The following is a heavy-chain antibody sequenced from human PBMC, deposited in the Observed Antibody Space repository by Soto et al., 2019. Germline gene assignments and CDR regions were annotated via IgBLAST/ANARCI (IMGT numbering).Heavy chain of an antibody. V-gene: IGHV3-74*01. CDR2: IKSDGSGT. D-gene: IGHD3-22*01. Sequence: EVQLVESGGGLVQLGGSLRLSCAASGFTFSTYWMHWVRQAPGKRPVWVSRIKSDGSGTYYADSVEGRFTISRDNAQNTLYLQMHKLRVEDTAVYYCARGDGDHYDGNGYLDQHWGQGTLVTVSS. CDR3: ARGDGDHYDGNGYLDQH. CDR1: GFTFSTYW. J-gene: IGHJ1*01.